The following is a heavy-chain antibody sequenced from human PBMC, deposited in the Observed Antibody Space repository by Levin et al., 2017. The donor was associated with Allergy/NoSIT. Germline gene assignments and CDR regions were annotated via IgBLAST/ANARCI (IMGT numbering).Heavy chain of an antibody. CDR2: ITGDGEDT. CDR3: AKGNTMFGVGRLDY. J-gene: IGHJ4*02. Sequence: GGSLRLSCAASGFTFSNRAMTWVRQAAGKGLEWVSGITGDGEDTHYAASVKGRFTISRDNSKNTLFLQMTNLRTDDTATYFCAKGNTMFGVGRLDYWGRGTPVTVSS. V-gene: IGHV3-23*01. CDR1: GFTFSNRA. D-gene: IGHD3-3*01.